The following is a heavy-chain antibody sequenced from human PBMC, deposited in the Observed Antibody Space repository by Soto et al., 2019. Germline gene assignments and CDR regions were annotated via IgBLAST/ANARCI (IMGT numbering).Heavy chain of an antibody. D-gene: IGHD2-8*01. V-gene: IGHV6-1*01. CDR1: GDSVST. CDR3: ARLIGNSWLDS. Sequence: PSQTLSLTCAISGDSVSTRQSPSRGLEWLGRTYYRSKWDYDYAASVKGRININPDTSNNQVSLHLDSVTPDDTAVYYCARLIGNSWLDSWRHGTLVTVSS. CDR2: TYYRSKWDY. J-gene: IGHJ5*01.